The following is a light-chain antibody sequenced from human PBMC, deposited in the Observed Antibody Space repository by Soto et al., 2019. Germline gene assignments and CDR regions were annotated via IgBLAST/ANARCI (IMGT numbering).Light chain of an antibody. V-gene: IGKV1-39*01. Sequence: DIQVTQAPSTLSASVVDRVTITCRASQSISGWLAWYQQKPGKAPKLLIYAASSLQSGVPSRFSGSGSGTDFTLTISSLQPEDFETYYCQQSYSNPRTFGQGTKVDIK. J-gene: IGKJ1*01. CDR3: QQSYSNPRT. CDR1: QSISGW. CDR2: AAS.